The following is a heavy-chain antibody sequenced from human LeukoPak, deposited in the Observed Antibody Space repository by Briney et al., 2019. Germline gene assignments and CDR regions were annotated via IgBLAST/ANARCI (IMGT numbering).Heavy chain of an antibody. CDR3: ARDAMEGYSGYDVMAAS. Sequence: GGSLRLSCAASGFTFSSYAMHWVRQAPGKGLEWVAVISYDGSNKYYADSVKGRFTISRDNSKNTLYLQMNSLRAEDTAVYYCARDAMEGYSGYDVMAASWGQGTLVTVSS. V-gene: IGHV3-30*04. CDR2: ISYDGSNK. CDR1: GFTFSSYA. J-gene: IGHJ4*02. D-gene: IGHD5-12*01.